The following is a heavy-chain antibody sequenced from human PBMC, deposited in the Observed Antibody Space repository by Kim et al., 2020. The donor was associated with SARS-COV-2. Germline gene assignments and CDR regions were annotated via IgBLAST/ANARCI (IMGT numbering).Heavy chain of an antibody. Sequence: THYADSVKGRFAITRDNSKNTRYLQMNSLRVDDTAVYYWAQNPIGRYIDYWGQGALVTVSS. V-gene: IGHV3-23*01. D-gene: IGHD3-9*01. J-gene: IGHJ4*02. CDR3: AQNPIGRYIDY. CDR2: T.